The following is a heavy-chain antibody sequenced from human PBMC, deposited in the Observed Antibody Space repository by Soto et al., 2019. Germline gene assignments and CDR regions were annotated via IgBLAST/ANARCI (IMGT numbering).Heavy chain of an antibody. CDR1: GFTFSSYS. CDR3: ARHPERIAEIGWFDP. V-gene: IGHV3-48*01. Sequence: EVQLVESGGGLVQPGGSLRLSCAASGFTFSSYSMNWVRQAPGKGLEWVSYISSSSSTIYYADPVKGRFTTSRDNAKNSLYLQMNSLRAEDTAVYYCARHPERIAEIGWFDPWGQGTLVTVSS. D-gene: IGHD6-13*01. CDR2: ISSSSSTI. J-gene: IGHJ5*02.